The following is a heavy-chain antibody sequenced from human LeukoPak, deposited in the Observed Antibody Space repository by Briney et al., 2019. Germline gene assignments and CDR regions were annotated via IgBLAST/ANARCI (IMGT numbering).Heavy chain of an antibody. CDR3: ARGRYYYGSGELWSY. D-gene: IGHD3-10*01. Sequence: ASVKVSCKASGYTFTSYDINWVRQAPGQGLEWMGWMNPNSGNTGYAQKFQGRVTMTRNTSISTAYMELSSLRSEDTAVYYCARGRYYYGSGELWSYWGRGTLVTVSS. CDR2: MNPNSGNT. J-gene: IGHJ4*02. V-gene: IGHV1-8*01. CDR1: GYTFTSYD.